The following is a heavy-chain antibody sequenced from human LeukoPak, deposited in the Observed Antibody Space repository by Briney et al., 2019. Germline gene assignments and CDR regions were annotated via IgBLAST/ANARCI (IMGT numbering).Heavy chain of an antibody. CDR1: GGSISSYY. J-gene: IGHJ5*02. CDR2: IYYSGST. Sequence: SETLSLTCTVSGGSISSYYWSWIRQPPGKGLECIGYIYYSGSTNYNPSLKSRVTISVDTSKNQFSLKLSSVTAADTAVYYCAAEAYSSSDNWFDPWGQGTLVTVSS. CDR3: AAEAYSSSDNWFDP. V-gene: IGHV4-59*01. D-gene: IGHD6-13*01.